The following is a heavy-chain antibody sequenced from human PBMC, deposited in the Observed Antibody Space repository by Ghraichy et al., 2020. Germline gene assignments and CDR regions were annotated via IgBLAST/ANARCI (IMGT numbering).Heavy chain of an antibody. CDR2: ISGDGGST. Sequence: GESLRLSCAASGFTFDDYAMHWVRQAPGKGLEWVSLISGDGGSTYYADSVKGRFTISRDNSKNSLYLQMNSLRTEDTALYYCAKGLPARPYYYDSSGYYWGQGTLVTVSS. CDR1: GFTFDDYA. CDR3: AKGLPARPYYYDSSGYY. J-gene: IGHJ4*02. V-gene: IGHV3-43*02. D-gene: IGHD3-22*01.